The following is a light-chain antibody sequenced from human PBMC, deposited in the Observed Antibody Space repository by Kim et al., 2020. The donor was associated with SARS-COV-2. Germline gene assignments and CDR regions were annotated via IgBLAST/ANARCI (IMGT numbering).Light chain of an antibody. V-gene: IGKV3-15*01. Sequence: EIVMTQSPAILSLSPGERGTLSCRASQNVSSRLAWYQQKFGQAPRLLIYGASTRAIGIPARFSGSGSQTEFILTINSLQSEDFAVYYCQQYNSWPTFGQGTKLEI. CDR2: GAS. CDR1: QNVSSR. CDR3: QQYNSWPT. J-gene: IGKJ2*01.